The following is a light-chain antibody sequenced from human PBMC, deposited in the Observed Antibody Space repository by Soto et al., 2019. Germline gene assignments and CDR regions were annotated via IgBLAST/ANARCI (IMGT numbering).Light chain of an antibody. J-gene: IGKJ4*01. V-gene: IGKV1-5*01. CDR1: QSISGW. CDR3: QQYDSFSLT. CDR2: DAS. Sequence: DIQMTQSPSTLSASVGDRVTITCRASQSISGWLAWYQQKPGRAPKLLIYDASNLESGVPSRFSGSCSGTEFTLTISSLQPDDFATYYCQQYDSFSLTFGGGTTVEIK.